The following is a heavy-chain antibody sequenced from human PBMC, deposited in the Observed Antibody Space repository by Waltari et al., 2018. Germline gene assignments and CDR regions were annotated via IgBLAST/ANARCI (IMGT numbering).Heavy chain of an antibody. D-gene: IGHD2-15*01. Sequence: QVQLQQWGAGLLKPSETLSLTCAVYGGSFSGYYWSWIRQPPGKGLEWIGEINHSGSTNYNPSLKSRVTISVDTSKNQFSLKLSSVTAADTAVYYCASSIVVVVAARGFDYWGQGTLVTVSS. CDR3: ASSIVVVVAARGFDY. J-gene: IGHJ4*02. V-gene: IGHV4-34*01. CDR1: GGSFSGYY. CDR2: INHSGST.